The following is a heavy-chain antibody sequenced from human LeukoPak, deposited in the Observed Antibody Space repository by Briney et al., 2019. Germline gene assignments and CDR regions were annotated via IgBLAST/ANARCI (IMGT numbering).Heavy chain of an antibody. Sequence: SETLSLTCTVSGGSISSSSYYWGWIRQPPGKGLEWIGSIYYSGSTYYNPSLKSRVTISVDTSKNQFSLKLSSVTAADTAVYYCARHRGFNCGGDCWTVEYFDYWGQGTLVTVSS. CDR2: IYYSGST. J-gene: IGHJ4*02. V-gene: IGHV4-39*07. CDR3: ARHRGFNCGGDCWTVEYFDY. CDR1: GGSISSSSYY. D-gene: IGHD2-21*02.